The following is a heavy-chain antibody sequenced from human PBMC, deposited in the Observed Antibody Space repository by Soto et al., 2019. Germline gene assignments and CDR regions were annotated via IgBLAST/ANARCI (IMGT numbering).Heavy chain of an antibody. Sequence: SETLSLTCTVSGGSIISGDYYWIWIREPPGKGLEWIGYIYYSGSTYYNPSLKSRVTISVDTSKNQFSLKLSSVTAADTAVYYCARTVRTGSGSYYPLFDYWGQGTLVTAPQ. CDR2: IYYSGST. J-gene: IGHJ4*02. CDR3: ARTVRTGSGSYYPLFDY. CDR1: GGSIISGDYY. V-gene: IGHV4-30-4*01. D-gene: IGHD3-10*01.